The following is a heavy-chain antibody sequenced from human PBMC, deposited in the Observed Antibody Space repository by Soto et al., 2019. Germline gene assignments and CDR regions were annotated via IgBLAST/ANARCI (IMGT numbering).Heavy chain of an antibody. Sequence: SVKVSCKASGFTFTSSAAQWVRQARGQRLEWIGWIVVGSGNTNYAQKFQERVTITRDMSTSTAYMELSSLRSEDTAVYYCAATLFMTVTTNPTYYYYGMDVWGQGTTVTVSS. CDR3: AATLFMTVTTNPTYYYYGMDV. CDR1: GFTFTSSA. CDR2: IVVGSGNT. V-gene: IGHV1-58*01. J-gene: IGHJ6*02. D-gene: IGHD4-4*01.